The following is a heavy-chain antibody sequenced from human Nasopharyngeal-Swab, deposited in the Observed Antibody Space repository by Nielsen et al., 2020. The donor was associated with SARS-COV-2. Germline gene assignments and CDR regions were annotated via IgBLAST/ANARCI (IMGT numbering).Heavy chain of an antibody. CDR1: GFTFSSYS. J-gene: IGHJ4*02. Sequence: GESLKISCAASGFTFSSYSMNWVRQAPGKGLEWVSSISSSSSYIYYADSVKGRFTISRDNAKNSLYLQMNSLRAEDTAVYYCARDRGYSYGQDFDYWGQGTLVTVSS. V-gene: IGHV3-21*01. D-gene: IGHD5-18*01. CDR3: ARDRGYSYGQDFDY. CDR2: ISSSSSYI.